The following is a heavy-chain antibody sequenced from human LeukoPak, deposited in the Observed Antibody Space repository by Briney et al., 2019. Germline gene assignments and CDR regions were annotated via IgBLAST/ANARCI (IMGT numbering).Heavy chain of an antibody. V-gene: IGHV4-39*01. Sequence: PSETLSLTCTVSGGSISSSSYYWGWIRQPPGKGLEWIGSIYYSGSTYYNPSLKSRVTISVDTSKNQFSLKLSSVTAADTAVYYCARTYDFWSGTPFDYWGQGTLVTVSS. CDR1: GGSISSSSYY. D-gene: IGHD3-3*01. CDR2: IYYSGST. CDR3: ARTYDFWSGTPFDY. J-gene: IGHJ4*02.